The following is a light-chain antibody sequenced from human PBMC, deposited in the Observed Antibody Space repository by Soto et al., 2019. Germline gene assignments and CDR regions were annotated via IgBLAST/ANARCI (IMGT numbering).Light chain of an antibody. J-gene: IGKJ1*01. CDR1: QSISNS. V-gene: IGKV1-39*01. CDR3: QQYNKWPQT. CDR2: AAS. Sequence: DIQMTQYPSSLSASVGDRVTITCRASQSISNSLHWYQHKPGKAPKLLIYAASTLPSGVPSRFSGSGSGTDFTLTISSLQSEDIAVYYCQQYNKWPQTFGQGTKVDNK.